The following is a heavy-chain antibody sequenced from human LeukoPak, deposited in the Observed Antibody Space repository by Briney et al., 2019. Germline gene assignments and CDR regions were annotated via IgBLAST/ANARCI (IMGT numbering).Heavy chain of an antibody. CDR1: GFTFSSYW. CDR2: IYYSGST. CDR3: AREAYNWNVDAFDI. Sequence: GSLRLSCAASGFTFSSYWMHWVRQPPGKGLEWIGSIYYSGSTYHNPSFKSRVTISVDTSKNQFSLKLSSVTAADTAVYYCAREAYNWNVDAFDIWGKGTTVTVSS. D-gene: IGHD1-20*01. J-gene: IGHJ3*02. V-gene: IGHV4-38-2*02.